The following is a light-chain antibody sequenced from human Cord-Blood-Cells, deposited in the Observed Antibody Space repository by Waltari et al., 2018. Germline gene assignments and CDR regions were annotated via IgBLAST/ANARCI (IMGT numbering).Light chain of an antibody. CDR2: DAS. Sequence: EIVLTQSPATLSLSPGERATLSCRASQSVSSYLAWYQQKPDQAPRLLIYDASNRATGIPARFSGSGSGTDFTLTIRSLEPEDFAVYYCQQRSNWIFTFGPGTKVDIK. J-gene: IGKJ3*01. CDR1: QSVSSY. V-gene: IGKV3-11*01. CDR3: QQRSNWIFT.